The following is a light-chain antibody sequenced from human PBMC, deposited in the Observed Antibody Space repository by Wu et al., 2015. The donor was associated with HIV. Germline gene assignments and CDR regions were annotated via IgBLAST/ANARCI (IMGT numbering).Light chain of an antibody. Sequence: EIVMTQFPATLSVSPGERATLSCRASQSVSSNLAWYQQKPGQAPRLLIYGASTRATNIPARFSGSGSGTEFTLTISSMQSEDFAVYYCQQYNNWPSWTFGQGTKVEV. CDR1: QSVSSN. J-gene: IGKJ1*01. V-gene: IGKV3-15*01. CDR2: GAS. CDR3: QQYNNWPSWT.